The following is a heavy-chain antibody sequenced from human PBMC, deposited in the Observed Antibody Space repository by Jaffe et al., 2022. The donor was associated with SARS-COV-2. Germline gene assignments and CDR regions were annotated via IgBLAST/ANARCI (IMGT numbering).Heavy chain of an antibody. CDR1: GGSISSSSYY. D-gene: IGHD3-10*01. J-gene: IGHJ4*02. Sequence: QLQLQESGPGLVKPSETLSLTCTVSGGSISSSSYYWGWIRQPPGKGLEWIGSIYYSGSTYYNPSLKSRVTISVDTSKNQFSLKLSSVTAADTAVYYCARQRAQPPYGSGSYYNFHDPTYFDYWGQGTLVTVSS. CDR2: IYYSGST. V-gene: IGHV4-39*01. CDR3: ARQRAQPPYGSGSYYNFHDPTYFDY.